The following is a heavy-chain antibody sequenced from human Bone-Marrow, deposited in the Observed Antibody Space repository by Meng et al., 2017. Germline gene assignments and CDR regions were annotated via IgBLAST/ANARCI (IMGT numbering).Heavy chain of an antibody. CDR2: INHSGST. CDR3: ARGPTTMAHDFDY. D-gene: IGHD4-11*01. V-gene: IGHV4-34*01. CDR1: GGSFSGYY. Sequence: HVKLQQCAGGLLTTSETRSPTTAVHGGSFSGYYWSWIRQPPGKGLEWIGEINHSGSTNYNPSLKSRVTISVDTSKNQFSLRLSSVTAADSAVYYCARGPTTMAHDFDYWGQGTLVTVSS. J-gene: IGHJ4*02.